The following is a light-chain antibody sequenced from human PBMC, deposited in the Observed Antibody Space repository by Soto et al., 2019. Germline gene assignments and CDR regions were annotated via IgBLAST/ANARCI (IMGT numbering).Light chain of an antibody. CDR1: QTIIRY. Sequence: DIQMTQSPSSLSASVGDRVSITRRASQTIIRYLSWYQQKPGKATKLLISAASSLQSGVSSRFDGSRSGTDFTLTISSLQSDDFATYYCQQTYSTPWTFGLGTKV. CDR2: AAS. J-gene: IGKJ1*01. CDR3: QQTYSTPWT. V-gene: IGKV1-39*01.